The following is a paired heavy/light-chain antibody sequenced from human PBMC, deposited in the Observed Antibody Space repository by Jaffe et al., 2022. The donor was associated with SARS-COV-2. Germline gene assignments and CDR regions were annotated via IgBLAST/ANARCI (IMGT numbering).Heavy chain of an antibody. CDR2: ISGGGGST. CDR3: AKDGLAGYYYMSLDY. J-gene: IGHJ4*02. Sequence: DVQLVESGGDLVQPGGSLRLSCAASGFTFSSYDMSWVRQAPGKGLEWVSSISGGGGSTYYADSVRGRFTISRDNSKNTLNLQMNNLRAEDAAVYYCAKDGLAGYYYMSLDYWGQGTLVTVSS. D-gene: IGHD3-22*01. CDR1: GFTFSSYD. V-gene: IGHV3-23*04.
Light chain of an antibody. CDR2: EGS. J-gene: IGLJ3*02. CDR1: SSDVGSYNL. V-gene: IGLV2-23*01. Sequence: QSALTQPASVSGSPGQSITISCTGTSSDVGSYNLVSWYQQHPGKAPKLMIYEGSKRPSGVSNRFSGSKSGNTASLRISGLQAEDEADYYCCSYTSGSTWVFGGGTKLTVL. CDR3: CSYTSGSTWV.